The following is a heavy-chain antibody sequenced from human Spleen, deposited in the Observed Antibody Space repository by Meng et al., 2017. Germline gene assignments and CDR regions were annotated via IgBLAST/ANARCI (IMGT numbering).Heavy chain of an antibody. CDR2: ISTSNGAS. V-gene: IGHV1-18*01. J-gene: IGHJ5*02. CDR3: VRDFDPFDR. CDR1: GYTFTSSG. Sequence: QVQLVQAGAEVKKPGASMKVSCKTAGYTFTSSGISWVRQAPGQGLEWMGWISTSNGASNYAQKLQGRLTLTTDTSTTTGYMELTSLTSDDTAVYYCVRDFDPFDRWGQGTLVTVSS.